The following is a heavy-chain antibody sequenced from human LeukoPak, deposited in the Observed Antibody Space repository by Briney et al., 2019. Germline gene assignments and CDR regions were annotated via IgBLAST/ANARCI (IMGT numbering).Heavy chain of an antibody. CDR1: VYTLTSYG. Sequence: ASVKVSCKASVYTLTSYGISWVRQAPGQGLEWMGWISAYNGNTNYAQKLQGRVTMTTDTSTSTAYMELRSLRSDDTAVYYCAILNYYGSGSYYNQPKDAFDIWGQGTMVTVSS. J-gene: IGHJ3*02. CDR3: AILNYYGSGSYYNQPKDAFDI. CDR2: ISAYNGNT. V-gene: IGHV1-18*01. D-gene: IGHD3-10*01.